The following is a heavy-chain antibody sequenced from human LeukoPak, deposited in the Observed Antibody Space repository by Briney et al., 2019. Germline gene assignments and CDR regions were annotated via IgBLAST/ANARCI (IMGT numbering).Heavy chain of an antibody. CDR1: GFTFSDYY. D-gene: IGHD3-22*01. V-gene: IGHV3-11*01. CDR3: ARDFHYDSSGYYGY. J-gene: IGHJ4*02. Sequence: GGSPRLSCAASGFTFSDYYMSWIRQAPGKGLEWVSYISSSGSTIYYADSVKGRFTISRDNAKNSLYLQMNSLRAEDTAVYYCARDFHYDSSGYYGYWGQGTLVTVSS. CDR2: ISSSGSTI.